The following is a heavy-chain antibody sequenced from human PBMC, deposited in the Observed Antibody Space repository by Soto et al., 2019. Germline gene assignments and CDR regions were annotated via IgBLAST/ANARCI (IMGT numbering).Heavy chain of an antibody. J-gene: IGHJ3*02. V-gene: IGHV3-7*03. D-gene: IGHD3-10*01. CDR1: GFTFSSYW. Sequence: PGGSLRLSCAASGFTFSSYWMSWVRQAPGRGLEWVANIKQDGSEKYYVDSVKGRFTISRDNAKNSLYLQMNSLRAEDTAVYYCARDRGVSAFDIWGQGTMVTVSS. CDR2: IKQDGSEK. CDR3: ARDRGVSAFDI.